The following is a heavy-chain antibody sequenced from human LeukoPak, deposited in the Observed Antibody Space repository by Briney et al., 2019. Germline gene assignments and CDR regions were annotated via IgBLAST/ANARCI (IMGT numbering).Heavy chain of an antibody. V-gene: IGHV4-34*01. CDR3: ARRGRVVVAARYYYYYYYMDV. Sequence: SETLSLTCAVYGGSFSGYYWSWIRQPPGKGLEWIGEINHSGSTNYDPSLKSRVTISVDTSKNQFSLKLSSVTAADTAVYYCARRGRVVVAARYYYYYYYMDVWGKGTTVTISS. CDR2: INHSGST. CDR1: GGSFSGYY. J-gene: IGHJ6*03. D-gene: IGHD2-15*01.